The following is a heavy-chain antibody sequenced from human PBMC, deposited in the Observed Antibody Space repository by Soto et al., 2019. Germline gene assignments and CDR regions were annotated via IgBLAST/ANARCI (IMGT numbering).Heavy chain of an antibody. J-gene: IGHJ4*02. D-gene: IGHD3-3*01. V-gene: IGHV2-5*02. CDR1: GFSLTTSGVG. CDR3: AHRILRTVFGLVTTTAIYFDF. CDR2: IYWDDDK. Sequence: QITLNESGPTVVKPAETLTLTCPFSGFSLTTSGVGVGWIRQSPGKAPAWLALIYWDDDKRYSASLKSRLTITKDTSKNQVVLTMASVDPADTATYYCAHRILRTVFGLVTTTAIYFDFWGQGTPVVVSS.